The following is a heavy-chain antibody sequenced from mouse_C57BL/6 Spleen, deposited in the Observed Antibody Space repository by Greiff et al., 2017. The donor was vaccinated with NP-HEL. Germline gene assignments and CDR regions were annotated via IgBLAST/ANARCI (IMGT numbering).Heavy chain of an antibody. D-gene: IGHD2-1*01. CDR3: ARYFYGNPWFAY. J-gene: IGHJ3*01. CDR1: GFTFTDYY. Sequence: EVKLVESGGGLVQPGGSLSLSCAAPGFTFTDYYMSWVRQPPGKALEWLGFIRNKANGYTTEYSASVKGRFTISRDNSQSILYLQMNALRAEDSATYYCARYFYGNPWFAYWGQGTLVTVSA. CDR2: IRNKANGYTT. V-gene: IGHV7-3*01.